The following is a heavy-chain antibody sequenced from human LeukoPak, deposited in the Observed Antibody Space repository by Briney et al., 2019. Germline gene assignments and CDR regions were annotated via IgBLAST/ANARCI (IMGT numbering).Heavy chain of an antibody. CDR2: ISTSGDST. Sequence: PGGSLRLSCAASGFTFSRYAMSWVRQAPGKGLECVSAISTSGDSTNYADSVKGRFTISRDNSKNTLYLQMNSLRAEDTAVYYCANSLRYSGSYQGYWGQRTLVTVSS. V-gene: IGHV3-23*01. D-gene: IGHD1-26*01. J-gene: IGHJ4*02. CDR1: GFTFSRYA. CDR3: ANSLRYSGSYQGY.